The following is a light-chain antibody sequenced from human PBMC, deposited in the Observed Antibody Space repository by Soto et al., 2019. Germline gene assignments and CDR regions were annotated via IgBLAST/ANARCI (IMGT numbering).Light chain of an antibody. CDR2: VAS. Sequence: EIVMTQSPATLSVSPGERATLSCRASQSVSNNLVWYQQKPGQAPRLLIYVASTRATGIPARFSGSGSGTEFTLTISSLQSEDFAIYYCQQYNNWPRTFGQGTKVEIK. CDR1: QSVSNN. CDR3: QQYNNWPRT. V-gene: IGKV3-15*01. J-gene: IGKJ1*01.